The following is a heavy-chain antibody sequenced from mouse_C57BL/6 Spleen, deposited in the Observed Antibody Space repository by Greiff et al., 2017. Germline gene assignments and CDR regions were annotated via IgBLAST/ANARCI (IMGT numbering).Heavy chain of an antibody. D-gene: IGHD1-1*01. CDR1: GYTFTSYW. CDR2: IYPGSGST. V-gene: IGHV1-55*01. J-gene: IGHJ2*01. CDR3: ARGATVVAKENYFDY. Sequence: VQLQQPGAELVKPGASVKMSCKASGYTFTSYWITWVKQRPGQGLEWIGDIYPGSGSTNYNEKFKSKATLTVDTSSSTAYMQLSSLTSEDSAVYYCARGATVVAKENYFDYWGQGTTLTVSS.